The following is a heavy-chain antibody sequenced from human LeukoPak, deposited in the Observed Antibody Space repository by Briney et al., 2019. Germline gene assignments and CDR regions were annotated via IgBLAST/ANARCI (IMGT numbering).Heavy chain of an antibody. D-gene: IGHD2-15*01. CDR2: INHSGST. Sequence: SETLSLTCAVYGGSFSGYYWSWIRQPPGKGQEWIGEINHSGSTNYNPSLKSRVTISVDTSKNQFSLKLSSVTAADTAVYYCARQLGYCSGGSCYTPYYYYYYGMDVWGQGTTVTVSS. J-gene: IGHJ6*02. CDR1: GGSFSGYY. V-gene: IGHV4-34*01. CDR3: ARQLGYCSGGSCYTPYYYYYYGMDV.